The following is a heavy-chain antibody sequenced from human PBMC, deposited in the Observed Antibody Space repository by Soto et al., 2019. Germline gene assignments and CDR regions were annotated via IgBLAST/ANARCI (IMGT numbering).Heavy chain of an antibody. D-gene: IGHD1-26*01. J-gene: IGHJ4*02. V-gene: IGHV2-5*02. CDR3: AHAYGGRSLY. CDR2: IYWDDSK. Sequence: QITLKESGPTLVKPTQTLTLTCTFSGFSLTTDRVGVGWIRQPPGEALEWLAVIYWDDSKTYRPSLASRLTITNDTYKNHVALTITTMDSLDTATYYCAHAYGGRSLYWGQGTLVTVSS. CDR1: GFSLTTDRVG.